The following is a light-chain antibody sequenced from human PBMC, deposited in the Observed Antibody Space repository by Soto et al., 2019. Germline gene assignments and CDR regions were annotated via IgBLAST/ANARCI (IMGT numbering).Light chain of an antibody. J-gene: IGLJ2*01. Sequence: QSVLTQPPSVSGAPGQRVTISCTGSSSNIGAGYDVYWYQQLPGTAPKLLIYGNSNRPSGVPDRFSGSKSGTSASLAITGLLAEDEADYYCHSYDSSRSVVFGGGTKLTVL. V-gene: IGLV1-40*01. CDR3: HSYDSSRSVV. CDR2: GNS. CDR1: SSNIGAGYD.